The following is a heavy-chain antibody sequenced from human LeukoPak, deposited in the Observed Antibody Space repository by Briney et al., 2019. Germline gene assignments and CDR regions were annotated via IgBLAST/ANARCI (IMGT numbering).Heavy chain of an antibody. V-gene: IGHV3-21*01. Sequence: PGGSLRLSCAASGFTFSRYSMNWVRQAPGKGLEWVSSISSSSSYIYYTDSVKGRFTISRDNAKNSLYLQTNSLRAEDTAMYYCARDAGAGWELLGRNDYWGQGTLVTVSS. D-gene: IGHD1-26*01. CDR1: GFTFSRYS. CDR3: ARDAGAGWELLGRNDY. J-gene: IGHJ4*02. CDR2: ISSSSSYI.